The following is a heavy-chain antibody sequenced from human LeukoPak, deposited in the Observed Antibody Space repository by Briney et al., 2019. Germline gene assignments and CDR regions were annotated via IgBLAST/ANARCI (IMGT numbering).Heavy chain of an antibody. CDR3: AVTVAGTLFDY. CDR2: IYPGDSDT. Sequence: GETLKISCKGSGYSFTSYWIGWVRQMPGKGLEWMGIIYPGDSDTRYSPSFQGRVTFSADKSIRTAYLQWSSLKASDTAMYYCAVTVAGTLFDYWGQGTLVTVSS. J-gene: IGHJ4*02. D-gene: IGHD6-19*01. CDR1: GYSFTSYW. V-gene: IGHV5-51*01.